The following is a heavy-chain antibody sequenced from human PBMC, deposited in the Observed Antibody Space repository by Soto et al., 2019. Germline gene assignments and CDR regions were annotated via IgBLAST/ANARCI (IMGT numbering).Heavy chain of an antibody. CDR1: GGSFSDHY. Sequence: SETLSLTCAIYGGSFSDHYSTWIRQSPGKGLEWIGEIHQSGGTNYNPSLKGRATISLDTAMNLFSLKLTSVTAADTAVYYCARGRPFYYYGLDLWGQGTTVTVSS. J-gene: IGHJ6*02. V-gene: IGHV4-34*01. CDR2: IHQSGGT. CDR3: ARGRPFYYYGLDL.